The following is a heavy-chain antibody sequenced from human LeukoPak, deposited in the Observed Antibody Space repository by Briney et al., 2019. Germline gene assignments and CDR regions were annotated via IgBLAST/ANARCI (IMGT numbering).Heavy chain of an antibody. J-gene: IGHJ5*02. V-gene: IGHV4-38-2*02. CDR3: ARVPPTNWFDP. Sequence: SETLSLTCSVSGYSISSGYYWAWIRQPPGKGLEWIGTIYQSGTTYYNPSLRSRVTISVDTSKNQFSLKLSSVTAADTAVYYCARVPPTNWFDPWGQGTLVTVSS. CDR1: GYSISSGYY. CDR2: IYQSGTT.